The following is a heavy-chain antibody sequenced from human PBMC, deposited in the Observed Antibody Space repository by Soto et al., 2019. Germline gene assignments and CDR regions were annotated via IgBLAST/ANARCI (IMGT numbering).Heavy chain of an antibody. Sequence: QVQLQQWGAGLLKPSETLSLTCAVYGGSFSGYYWSWIRQPPGKGLEWIGEINHSGSTNYNPSLKIRVTISVDTSKNQFSLKLSSVTAADTAVYYCAIEYYDILTGYYISGDNWFDPWGQGTLVTVSS. J-gene: IGHJ5*02. CDR1: GGSFSGYY. CDR3: AIEYYDILTGYYISGDNWFDP. CDR2: INHSGST. V-gene: IGHV4-34*01. D-gene: IGHD3-9*01.